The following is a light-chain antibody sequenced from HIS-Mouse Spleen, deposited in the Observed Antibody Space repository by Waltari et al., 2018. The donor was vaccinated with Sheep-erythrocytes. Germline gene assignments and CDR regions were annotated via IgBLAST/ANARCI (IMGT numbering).Light chain of an antibody. Sequence: DIQMTQSPSSVSASVGDRVTITCRASHGISIWLGWYQQTPGKAPKLLIYAASSLQRGVPARFSGSGSGTDFTLTISSLQPEDVATYYCQQANSFPPTFGQGTKVEIK. CDR3: QQANSFPPT. V-gene: IGKV1-12*01. CDR1: HGISIW. J-gene: IGKJ1*01. CDR2: AAS.